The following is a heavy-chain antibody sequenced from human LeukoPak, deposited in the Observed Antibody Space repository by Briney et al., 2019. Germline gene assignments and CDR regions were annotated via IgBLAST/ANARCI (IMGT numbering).Heavy chain of an antibody. Sequence: PGGSLRLSCAASGFTFSSYSMNWVRQAPGKGLEWVSYISSSSSTIYYADSVEGRFTISRDNAKNSLFLQMNSLRAEDTAVYYCAREGYSPYWGQGTLVTVSS. CDR2: ISSSSSTI. CDR3: AREGYSPY. CDR1: GFTFSSYS. V-gene: IGHV3-48*01. D-gene: IGHD6-13*01. J-gene: IGHJ4*02.